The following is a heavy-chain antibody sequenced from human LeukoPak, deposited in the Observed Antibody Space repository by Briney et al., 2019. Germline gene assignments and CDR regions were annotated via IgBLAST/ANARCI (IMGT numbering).Heavy chain of an antibody. CDR2: IYYSGST. J-gene: IGHJ4*02. CDR3: ASSPYYYDSTAFGGEYYFDY. Sequence: SDTLSLTCAVSGYSISSSNWWGWIRQPPGKGLEWIGYIYYSGSTYYNPSLKSRVTISVDTSKNQFSLKLSSVTAADTAVYYCASSPYYYDSTAFGGEYYFDYWGQGTLVTVSS. CDR1: GYSISSSNW. D-gene: IGHD3-22*01. V-gene: IGHV4-28*01.